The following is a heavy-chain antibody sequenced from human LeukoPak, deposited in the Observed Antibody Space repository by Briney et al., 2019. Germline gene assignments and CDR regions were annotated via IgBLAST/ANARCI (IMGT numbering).Heavy chain of an antibody. CDR1: GYXFTSYY. D-gene: IGHD3-10*01. Sequence: ASVKVSCKSSGYXFTSYYIYWVRQAPGQGLEWMGIINRSGGSTSYAQKFQGRVTMTRDTSTSTVYMELSSLRSEDTAVYYCARDSGMVRGTVDYWGQGTLVTVSS. CDR2: INRSGGST. J-gene: IGHJ4*02. CDR3: ARDSGMVRGTVDY. V-gene: IGHV1-46*01.